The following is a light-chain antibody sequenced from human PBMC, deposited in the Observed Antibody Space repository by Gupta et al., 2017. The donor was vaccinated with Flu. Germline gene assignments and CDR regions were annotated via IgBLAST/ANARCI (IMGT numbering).Light chain of an antibody. CDR1: QSVSSN. J-gene: IGKJ1*01. V-gene: IGKV3-15*01. CDR2: GAS. CDR3: QQYKNGPRT. Sequence: EIVMTQSPATLSVSPGERATLSCRASQSVSSNLAWYQQKPGQAPRLLIYGASTRATGIPARVIGSGSGTEGTLTISSLQSEDCSGYYCQQYKNGPRTCGQGTKVEIK.